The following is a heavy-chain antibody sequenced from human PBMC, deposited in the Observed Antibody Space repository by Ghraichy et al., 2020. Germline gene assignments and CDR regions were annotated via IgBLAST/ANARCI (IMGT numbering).Heavy chain of an antibody. CDR2: RDSGSNYI. Sequence: GGSLRLSCAASGFRFSTYRMHWVRQAPGKGLELVTSRDSGSNYIYYTDSVRGRLPISRDNARNSLYLQMNRLRVEDTGLYYCARDIGLSGKQSDVDYCDFWGQGALVTVSS. V-gene: IGHV3-21*01. CDR3: ARDIGLSGKQSDVDYCDF. J-gene: IGHJ4*02. D-gene: IGHD6-19*01. CDR1: GFRFSTYR.